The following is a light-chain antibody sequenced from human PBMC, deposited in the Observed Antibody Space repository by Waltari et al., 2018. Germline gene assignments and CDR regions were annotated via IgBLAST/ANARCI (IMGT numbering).Light chain of an antibody. CDR3: QQYGSSVMYT. J-gene: IGKJ2*01. Sequence: VLTQSPVILSLSPGESATLSCRASQRLSQNYLGWYRQQPGRAPTLLIYGASSRATGSPDRFRCSGSGTDFSLTINRLEPEDFAVYYCQQYGSSVMYTFGQGTKLEIK. CDR1: QRLSQNY. V-gene: IGKV3-20*01. CDR2: GAS.